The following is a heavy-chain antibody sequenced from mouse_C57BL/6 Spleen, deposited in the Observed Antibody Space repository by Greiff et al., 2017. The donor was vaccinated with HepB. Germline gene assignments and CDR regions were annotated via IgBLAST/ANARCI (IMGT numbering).Heavy chain of an antibody. Sequence: VQLQQSGAELVRPGASVKLSCTASGFNIKDDYMHWVKQRPEQGLEWIGWIDPENGDTEYASKFQGKATITADTSSNTAYLQLSSLTSEDTAVYYCTTSDYYGSSYVGWYFDVWGTGTTVTVSS. CDR2: IDPENGDT. D-gene: IGHD1-1*01. V-gene: IGHV14-4*01. J-gene: IGHJ1*03. CDR3: TTSDYYGSSYVGWYFDV. CDR1: GFNIKDDY.